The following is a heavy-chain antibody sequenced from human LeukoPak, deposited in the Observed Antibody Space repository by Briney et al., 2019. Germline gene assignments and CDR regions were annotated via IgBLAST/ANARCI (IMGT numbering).Heavy chain of an antibody. CDR1: GFTFSSYG. D-gene: IGHD1-26*01. CDR2: ISYDGSNK. CDR3: AKRGGSYFDY. J-gene: IGHJ4*02. Sequence: GRSLRLSCAASGFTFSSYGIHWVRQAPGXGLEWLAVISYDGSNKYYADSVKGRFTISRDNPKNTLYLEMNSLRAEDTAVYYCAKRGGSYFDYWGQGTLVTVSS. V-gene: IGHV3-30*18.